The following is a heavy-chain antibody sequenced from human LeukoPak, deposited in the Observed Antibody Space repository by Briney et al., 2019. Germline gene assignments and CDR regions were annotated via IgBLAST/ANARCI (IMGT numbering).Heavy chain of an antibody. CDR2: INAGNGNT. D-gene: IGHD3-22*01. V-gene: IGHV1-3*01. J-gene: IGHJ5*02. CDR3: ARVGSRGYYDSSGDWFDP. Sequence: GASVKVSCKASGYTFTSYAMHWVRQAPGQRLEWMGWINAGNGNTKYSQKFQGRVTMTRDTSTSTVYMELSSLRSEDTAVYYCARVGSRGYYDSSGDWFDPWGQGTLVTVSS. CDR1: GYTFTSYA.